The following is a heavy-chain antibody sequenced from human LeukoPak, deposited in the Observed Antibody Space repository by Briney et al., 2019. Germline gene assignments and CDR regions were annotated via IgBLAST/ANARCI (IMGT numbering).Heavy chain of an antibody. CDR3: ASGGTLFDY. J-gene: IGHJ4*02. CDR2: ITSSGSTT. V-gene: IGHV3-48*03. Sequence: GGSLRLSCAASGFTFSTYEMNWVRQPPGKGLEWVSYITSSGSTTYYADSVKGRFTIYRDNAKNSLYLQMSSLRAEDTAVYYCASGGTLFDYWGQGTLVTVSS. D-gene: IGHD1-1*01. CDR1: GFTFSTYE.